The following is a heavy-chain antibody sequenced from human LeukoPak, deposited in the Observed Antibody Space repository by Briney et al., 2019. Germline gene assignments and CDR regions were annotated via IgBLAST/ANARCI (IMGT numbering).Heavy chain of an antibody. V-gene: IGHV1-18*01. CDR1: GYTFTSYG. J-gene: IGHJ5*02. D-gene: IGHD2-2*02. CDR2: IGAYNGNT. CDR3: ARGVVVPAAIGWFDP. Sequence: ASVKVSCKASGYTFTSYGISWVRQAPGQGLEWMRWIGAYNGNTNYAQKLQGRVTMTTDTSTSTAYMELRSLRSDDTAVYYCARGVVVPAAIGWFDPWGQGTLVTVSS.